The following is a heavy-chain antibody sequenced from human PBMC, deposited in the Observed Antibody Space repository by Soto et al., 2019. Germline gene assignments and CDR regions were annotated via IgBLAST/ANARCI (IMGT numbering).Heavy chain of an antibody. CDR3: AHSPGHGSGSLEKYYYYMDV. CDR1: GFSLSTSGVG. D-gene: IGHD3-3*01. CDR2: IYWDDDK. J-gene: IGHJ6*03. V-gene: IGHV2-5*02. Sequence: SGPTLVNPTQTLTLTCTFSGFSLSTSGVGVGWIRQPPGKALEWLALIYWDDDKRYSPSLKSRLTITKDTSKNQVVLTMTNMDPVDTATYYCAHSPGHGSGSLEKYYYYMDVWGKGTTVTVSS.